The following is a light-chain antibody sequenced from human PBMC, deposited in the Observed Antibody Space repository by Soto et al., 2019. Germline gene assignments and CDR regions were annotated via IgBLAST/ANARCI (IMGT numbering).Light chain of an antibody. Sequence: EIVLTQSPGTQSLSPGERATLSCRASQSVSSSYLAWYQQKPGQAPRLLIYGASSRATGIPDRFSGSGSGTDFTLTISRLEPEDFAVYYCQSGVTFGQGTRLEIK. CDR1: QSVSSSY. J-gene: IGKJ5*01. CDR3: QSGVT. CDR2: GAS. V-gene: IGKV3-20*01.